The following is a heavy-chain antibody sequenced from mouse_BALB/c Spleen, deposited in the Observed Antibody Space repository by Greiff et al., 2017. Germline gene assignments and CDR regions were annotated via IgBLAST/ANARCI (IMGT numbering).Heavy chain of an antibody. J-gene: IGHJ2*01. CDR2: IYPGDGDT. CDR1: GYAFSSYW. V-gene: IGHV1-80*01. CDR3: ARGGVLVDY. Sequence: VQLVESGAELVRPGSSVKISCKASGYAFSSYWMNWVKQRPGQGLEWIGQIYPGDGDTNYNGKFKGKATLTADKSSSTAYMQLSSLTSEDSAVYFCARGGVLVDYWGQGTTLTVSS.